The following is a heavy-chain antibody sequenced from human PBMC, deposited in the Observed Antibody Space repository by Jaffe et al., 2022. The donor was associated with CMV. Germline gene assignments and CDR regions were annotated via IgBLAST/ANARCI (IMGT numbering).Heavy chain of an antibody. CDR2: ISSNGGST. Sequence: EVQLVESGGGLVQPGGSLRLSCSASGFTFSSYAMHWVRQAPGKGLEYVSAISSNGGSTYYADSVKGRFTISRDNSKNTLYLQMSSLRAEDTAVYYCARTGSGYSPVGAFDIWGQGTMVTVSS. CDR1: GFTFSSYA. CDR3: ARTGSGYSPVGAFDI. D-gene: IGHD5-12*01. J-gene: IGHJ3*02. V-gene: IGHV3-64D*06.